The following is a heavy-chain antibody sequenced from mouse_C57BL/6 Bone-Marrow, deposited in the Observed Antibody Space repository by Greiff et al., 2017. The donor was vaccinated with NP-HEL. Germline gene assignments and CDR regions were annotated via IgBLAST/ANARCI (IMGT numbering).Heavy chain of an antibody. V-gene: IGHV1-26*01. D-gene: IGHD1-1*01. CDR1: GYTFTDYY. Sequence: EVQLQQSGPELVKPGASVKISCKASGYTFTDYYMNWVKQSHGKSLEWIGDINPNNGGTSYNQKFKGKATLTVDKSSSTAYMELRSLTSEDSAVYYCVGYGSSYWFAYWGQGTLVTVSA. J-gene: IGHJ3*01. CDR2: INPNNGGT. CDR3: VGYGSSYWFAY.